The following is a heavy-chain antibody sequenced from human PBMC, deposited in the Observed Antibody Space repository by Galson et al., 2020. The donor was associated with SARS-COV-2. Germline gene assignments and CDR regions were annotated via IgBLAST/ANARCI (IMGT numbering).Heavy chain of an antibody. CDR2: ISYDGSNK. Sequence: TGGSLRLSCAASGFTFSSYGMHWVRQAPGKGLEWVAVISYDGSNKYYADSVKGRFTISRDNSKNTLYLQMNSLRAEDTVVYYCAKAGPAWNYWGQGTLVTVSS. J-gene: IGHJ4*02. V-gene: IGHV3-30*18. CDR3: AKAGPAWNY. CDR1: GFTFSSYG.